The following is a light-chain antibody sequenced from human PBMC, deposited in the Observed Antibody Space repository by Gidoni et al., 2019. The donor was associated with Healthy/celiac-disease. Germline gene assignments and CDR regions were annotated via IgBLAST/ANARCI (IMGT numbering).Light chain of an antibody. CDR2: GAS. V-gene: IGKV3-20*01. J-gene: IGKJ2*04. CDR1: QSVSSSY. Sequence: EIVLTQSPGTLSLSPGERATLSCRASQSVSSSYLAWYQQKPGQAPRLLIYGASSRATGSPDRLSGSGSGTDFTLTISRLETEDLAVYYCQQYGSSPCSFXQXTKLEIK. CDR3: QQYGSSPCS.